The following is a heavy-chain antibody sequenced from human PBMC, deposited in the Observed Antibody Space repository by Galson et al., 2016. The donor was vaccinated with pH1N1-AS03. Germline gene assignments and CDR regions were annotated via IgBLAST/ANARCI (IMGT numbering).Heavy chain of an antibody. V-gene: IGHV1-69*13. CDR2: IHPIFGTP. CDR1: GGTFGNYA. D-gene: IGHD3-22*01. Sequence: SVKVSCKASGGTFGNYAISWMRQAPGQGLAWMGGIHPIFGTPSYAQKFQGRLTVTADDSTSAAYMELSSLTSEDTAIYYCARDRHYDSSGRYFYESEHWGQGTLVIVSS. J-gene: IGHJ4*02. CDR3: ARDRHYDSSGRYFYESEH.